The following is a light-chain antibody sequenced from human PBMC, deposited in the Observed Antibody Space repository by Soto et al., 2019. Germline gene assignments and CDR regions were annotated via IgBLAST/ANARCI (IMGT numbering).Light chain of an antibody. CDR1: QTISIF. CDR3: QRSYGSPPWT. V-gene: IGKV1-39*01. Sequence: DIQMTQSPSSLSASVGDRVTITCRASQTISIFLNWYQQKPGKAPKLLIYGASTLQGGVPSRFSGSGSRTDFTLTISRLQPEDFATYYCQRSYGSPPWTFGQGTKVDIK. J-gene: IGKJ1*01. CDR2: GAS.